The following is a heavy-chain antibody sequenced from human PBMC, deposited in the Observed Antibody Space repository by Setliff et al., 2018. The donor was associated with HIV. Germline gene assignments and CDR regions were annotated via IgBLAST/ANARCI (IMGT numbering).Heavy chain of an antibody. D-gene: IGHD6-13*01. CDR1: GGSISGYY. V-gene: IGHV4-59*04. J-gene: IGHJ4*02. CDR3: AGFPLSSSWYFY. Sequence: PSETLSLTCNVSGGSISGYYWSWIRQSPGKGLEWIGTIYYSGSTYYNPSLKSRVTISVDTSKNQFSLKLSSVTAADTAVYYCAGFPLSSSWYFYWGQGTLVTVSS. CDR2: IYYSGST.